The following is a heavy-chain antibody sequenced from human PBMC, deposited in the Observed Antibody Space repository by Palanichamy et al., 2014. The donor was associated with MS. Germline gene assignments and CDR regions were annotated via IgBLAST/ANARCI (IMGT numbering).Heavy chain of an antibody. J-gene: IGHJ4*02. V-gene: IGHV1-8*01. CDR2: MNPNSGNT. D-gene: IGHD6-13*01. Sequence: QVQLVQSGAEVKEPGASVKVSCKASGYTFTSYDINWVRQATGQGLEWMGWMNPNSGNTGYAQNFQGRVTMTRNTSISTAYMERSSLRSDDTAVYYCARRIAASGTPLGYWGQGTLVTVPS. CDR1: GYTFTSYD. CDR3: ARRIAASGTPLGY.